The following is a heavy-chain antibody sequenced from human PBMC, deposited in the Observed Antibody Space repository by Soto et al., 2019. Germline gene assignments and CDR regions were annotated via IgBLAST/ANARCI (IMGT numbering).Heavy chain of an antibody. V-gene: IGHV3-23*01. D-gene: IGHD6-6*01. Sequence: GGSLRLSCAASGFTFSSYAMSWVRQAPGKGLEWVSAISGSGGSTYYADSVKGRFTISRDNSKNTLYLQMNSLRAEDTAVYYCALGKGEGPYSSSYYFDYWGQGTLVTVSS. CDR1: GFTFSSYA. CDR2: ISGSGGST. CDR3: ALGKGEGPYSSSYYFDY. J-gene: IGHJ4*02.